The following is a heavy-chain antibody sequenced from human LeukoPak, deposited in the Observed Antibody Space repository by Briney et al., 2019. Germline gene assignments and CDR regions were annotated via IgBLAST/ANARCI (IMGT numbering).Heavy chain of an antibody. CDR3: ARRSTYYYDSSGYYLDY. CDR2: IHPGDSDA. D-gene: IGHD3-22*01. Sequence: GESLKISCQGSGYSFTNYWIAWVRPMPGKGLEWMGIIHPGDSDARYSPSFEGQVSFSADKSISAAYLQWSSLKASDTAMYYCARRSTYYYDSSGYYLDYWGQGTLVTVSS. CDR1: GYSFTNYW. J-gene: IGHJ4*02. V-gene: IGHV5-51*01.